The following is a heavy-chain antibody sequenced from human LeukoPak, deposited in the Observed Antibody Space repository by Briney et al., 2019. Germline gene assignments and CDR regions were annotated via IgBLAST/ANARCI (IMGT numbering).Heavy chain of an antibody. V-gene: IGHV5-51*01. CDR1: GYKFTNYW. Sequence: GESLQISCKGSGYKFTNYWIGWVRQMPGKGLEWMGIIYPGDSDTRYSPSFQGQVTISADKSISTAYLQWSSLEASDSAMYYCVRHGSSDFYGINVWGQGTTVTVSS. D-gene: IGHD6-25*01. CDR3: VRHGSSDFYGINV. CDR2: IYPGDSDT. J-gene: IGHJ6*02.